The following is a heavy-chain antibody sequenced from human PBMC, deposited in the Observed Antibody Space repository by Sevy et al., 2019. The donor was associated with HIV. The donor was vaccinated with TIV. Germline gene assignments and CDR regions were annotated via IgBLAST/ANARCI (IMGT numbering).Heavy chain of an antibody. CDR2: IHSDDTT. CDR3: ARGKSGYGYALNY. Sequence: GGSLRLSCAASGFTVYSNYMTWVRQAPGKGLEGVSVIHSDDTTYHADSVKDRFTISRDNFKNTLYLHMSSLRAEDTAVYYCARGKSGYGYALNYWGQGTLVTVSS. CDR1: GFTVYSNY. V-gene: IGHV3-66*01. D-gene: IGHD5-18*01. J-gene: IGHJ4*02.